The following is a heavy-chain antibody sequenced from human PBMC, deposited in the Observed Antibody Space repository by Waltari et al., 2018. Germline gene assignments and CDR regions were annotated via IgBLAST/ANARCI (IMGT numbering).Heavy chain of an antibody. CDR2: IYYSGST. CDR1: GGSNSSSRYH. CDR3: ASPLSIAARKNYGMDV. J-gene: IGHJ6*02. D-gene: IGHD6-6*01. V-gene: IGHV4-39*01. Sequence: QLQLQESGPGLVKPSETLSLTCTVSGGSNSSSRYHCGWIRQPPGKGLEWIGSIYYSGSTYDNPSLKSRVTISVDTSKNQFSLKLSSVTAADTAVYYCASPLSIAARKNYGMDVWGQGTTVTVSS.